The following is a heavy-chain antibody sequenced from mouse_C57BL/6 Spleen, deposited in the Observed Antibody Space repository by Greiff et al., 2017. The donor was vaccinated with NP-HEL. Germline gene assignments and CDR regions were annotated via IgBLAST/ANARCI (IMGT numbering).Heavy chain of an antibody. D-gene: IGHD2-1*01. Sequence: EVKLLESGGGLVQPKGSLKLSCAASGFSFNTYAMNWVRQAPGKGFEWVARIRSKSNNYATYYADSVKDRFTISRDDSESMLYLQMNNLKTEDTAMYYCVRRGGNYFHDAMDYWGQGTSVTVSS. V-gene: IGHV10-1*01. J-gene: IGHJ4*01. CDR2: IRSKSNNYAT. CDR1: GFSFNTYA. CDR3: VRRGGNYFHDAMDY.